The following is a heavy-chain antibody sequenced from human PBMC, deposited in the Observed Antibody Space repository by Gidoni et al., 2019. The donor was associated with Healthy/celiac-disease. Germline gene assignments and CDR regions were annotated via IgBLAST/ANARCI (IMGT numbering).Heavy chain of an antibody. D-gene: IGHD2-15*01. CDR2: ISSSSSYI. Sequence: EVQLVESGGGLVKPGGSLRLSCAASGFTFSSYSMHWVRQAPWKGLEWVSSISSSSSYIYYADSVKGRFTISRDNAKNSLYLQMNSLRAEDTAVYYCARDPIEYCSGGSCYSEAFDYWGQGTLVTVSS. V-gene: IGHV3-21*01. CDR3: ARDPIEYCSGGSCYSEAFDY. CDR1: GFTFSSYS. J-gene: IGHJ4*02.